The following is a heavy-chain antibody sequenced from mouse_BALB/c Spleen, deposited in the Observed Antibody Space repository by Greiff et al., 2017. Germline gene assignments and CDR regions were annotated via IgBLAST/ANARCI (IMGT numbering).Heavy chain of an antibody. CDR2: ISDGGSYT. Sequence: EGHLVESGGGLVKPGGSLKLSCAASGFTFSDYYMYWVRQTPEKRLEWVATISDGGSYTYYPDSVKGRFTISRDNAKNNLYLQMSSLKSEDTAMYYCARDYGNYGGFAYWGQGTLVTVSA. CDR1: GFTFSDYY. J-gene: IGHJ3*01. D-gene: IGHD2-1*01. CDR3: ARDYGNYGGFAY. V-gene: IGHV5-4*02.